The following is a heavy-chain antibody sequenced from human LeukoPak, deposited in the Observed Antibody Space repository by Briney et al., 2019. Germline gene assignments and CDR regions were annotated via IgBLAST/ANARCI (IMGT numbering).Heavy chain of an antibody. D-gene: IGHD2-15*01. J-gene: IGHJ5*02. CDR3: ARGQDYSNWFDP. CDR2: IYHSGST. V-gene: IGHV4-30-2*01. CDR1: GGSIISGGYS. Sequence: SQTLSLTCAVSGGSIISGGYSWSWIRQPPGKGLEWIGYIYHSGSTYYNPSLKSRVTISVDRSKNQFSLKLSSVTAADTAVYYCARGQDYSNWFDPWGQGTLVTVSS.